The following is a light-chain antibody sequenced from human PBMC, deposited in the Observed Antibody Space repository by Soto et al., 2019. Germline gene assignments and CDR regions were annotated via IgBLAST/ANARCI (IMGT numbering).Light chain of an antibody. Sequence: EIVLTQSPGTLSLSPGDTATLSCRASQSVSSSYLAWYQQKPGQAPRLLIYGASSRATGIPDRFSGSGSGTDFTLTISRLEPEDFAVYYCQQFGTSPPRYTFGQGTKLEIK. J-gene: IGKJ2*01. CDR2: GAS. CDR1: QSVSSSY. CDR3: QQFGTSPPRYT. V-gene: IGKV3-20*01.